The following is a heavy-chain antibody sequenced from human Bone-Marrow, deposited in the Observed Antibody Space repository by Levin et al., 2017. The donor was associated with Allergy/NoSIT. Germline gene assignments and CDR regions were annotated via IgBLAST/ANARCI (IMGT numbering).Heavy chain of an antibody. D-gene: IGHD4-17*01. CDR1: GFSVSYKY. CDR3: TGGRGFTVPFDF. V-gene: IGHV3-53*01. J-gene: IGHJ4*02. CDR2: LYSGGAT. Sequence: LSLTCAASGFSVSYKYMNWVRQAPGKGLEWVSVLYSGGATYYSDSVRGRFTASRDASKNTLHLQMDSLRAEDTALDYCTGGRGFTVPFDFWGQGTLVTVSS.